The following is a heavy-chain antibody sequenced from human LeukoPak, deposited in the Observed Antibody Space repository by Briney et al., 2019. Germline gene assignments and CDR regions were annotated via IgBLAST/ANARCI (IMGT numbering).Heavy chain of an antibody. V-gene: IGHV4-38-2*02. CDR1: GYSISGGYY. J-gene: IGHJ4*02. Sequence: PSETLSLTCTVSGYSISGGYYWGWIRQPPGQGLEWIGSIYYSGTTYYNPSLKSRVTISVDTSKNQFSLKLSSVTAADMALYYCAKHYMGSSYNHGLDCWGQGTLVTVSS. CDR3: AKHYMGSSYNHGLDC. D-gene: IGHD3-10*01. CDR2: IYYSGTT.